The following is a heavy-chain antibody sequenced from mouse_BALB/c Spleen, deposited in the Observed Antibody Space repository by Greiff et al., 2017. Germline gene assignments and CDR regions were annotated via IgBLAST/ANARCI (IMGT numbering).Heavy chain of an antibody. Sequence: EVKLMESGGGLVKPGGSLKLSCAASGFTFSSYAMSWVRQTPEKRLEWVATISSGGSYTYYPDSVKGRFTISRDNAKNTLYLQMSSLRSEDTAMYYCARQRYGNYIDYWGQGTTLTGSS. CDR3: ARQRYGNYIDY. D-gene: IGHD2-10*02. CDR1: GFTFSSYA. J-gene: IGHJ2*01. V-gene: IGHV5-9-3*01. CDR2: ISSGGSYT.